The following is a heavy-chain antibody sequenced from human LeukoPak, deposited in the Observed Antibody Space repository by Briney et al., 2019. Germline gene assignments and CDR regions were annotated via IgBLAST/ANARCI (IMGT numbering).Heavy chain of an antibody. Sequence: GGSLRLSCAASGFTFSSYGMHWVRQAPGKGLEWVAFIRYDGSNKYYADSVKGRFTISRDNSKNTLYLQMNSLRAEDTAVYYCAKEVQRLVPPFDYWGQGTLVTVSS. J-gene: IGHJ4*02. CDR2: IRYDGSNK. D-gene: IGHD6-13*01. CDR1: GFTFSSYG. CDR3: AKEVQRLVPPFDY. V-gene: IGHV3-30*02.